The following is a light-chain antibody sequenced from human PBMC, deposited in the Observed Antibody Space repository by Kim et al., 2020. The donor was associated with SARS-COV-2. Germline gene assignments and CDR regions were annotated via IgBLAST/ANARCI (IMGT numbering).Light chain of an antibody. CDR2: WAS. CDR3: QQYYTTPLT. V-gene: IGKV4-1*01. Sequence: ATINCKSSQSLLYISNNKNYLAWYQQKPGQSPKLLIYWASTRESGVPDRFSGGGSGTDFTLTISTLQAEDVAVYYCQQYYTTPLTFGGGTKVDIK. J-gene: IGKJ4*01. CDR1: QSLLYISNNKNY.